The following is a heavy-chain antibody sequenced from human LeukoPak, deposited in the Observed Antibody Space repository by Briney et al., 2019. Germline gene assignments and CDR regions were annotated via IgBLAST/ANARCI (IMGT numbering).Heavy chain of an antibody. Sequence: SETLSLTCFVSGASISRHYWTWMRHTPGQGLHWIGYIHSTGTTNSNPSLKSRVTMSLDTSKNQFSLRLNSVAAADTAVYYCARSEYVWGGYRLDFWGQGALVTVSS. CDR2: IHSTGTT. V-gene: IGHV4-4*08. J-gene: IGHJ4*02. D-gene: IGHD3-16*02. CDR1: GASISRHY. CDR3: ARSEYVWGGYRLDF.